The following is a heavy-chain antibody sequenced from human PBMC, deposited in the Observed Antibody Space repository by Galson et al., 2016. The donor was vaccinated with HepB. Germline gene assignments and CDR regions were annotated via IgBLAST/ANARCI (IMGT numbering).Heavy chain of an antibody. D-gene: IGHD6-19*01. V-gene: IGHV1-69*13. CDR1: GGSFSSYG. CDR3: AREGLYYFDY. Sequence: SVKVSCKASGGSFSSYGMNWVRQAPGQGLEWMGGIIPIFGSVNYAQKFQGRVSITADESTSTAYMELSSLRSDDTAVYYCAREGLYYFDYWGQGTLVTVSS. J-gene: IGHJ4*02. CDR2: IIPIFGSV.